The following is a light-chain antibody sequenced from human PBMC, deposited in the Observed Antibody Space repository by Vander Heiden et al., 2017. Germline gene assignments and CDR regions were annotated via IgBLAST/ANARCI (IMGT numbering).Light chain of an antibody. CDR3: SSYTSSSTQV. J-gene: IGLJ1*01. V-gene: IGLV2-14*01. CDR2: EVS. CDR1: SSDVGGYNY. Sequence: QSALTQPASVSGSPGQSITISCTRTSSDVGGYNYVSWYQQYPGKAPKVIIYEVSNRPSGVSNRFSGSKSGKTASLTISGLQAEDEADYYCSSYTSSSTQVFGTGTNVTVL.